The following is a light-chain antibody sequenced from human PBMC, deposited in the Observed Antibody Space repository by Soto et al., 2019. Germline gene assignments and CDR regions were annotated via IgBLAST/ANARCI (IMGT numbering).Light chain of an antibody. CDR2: DSS. Sequence: EIVLTQFPATLSLSPGDGATLSCRASQSVSSYLAWYQQKRGQAPRLLIYDSSNRATGIPARFSGSGSGTDFTLTISRLEPEDFAVYYCQQYKNWPWTFGQGTKVDI. CDR1: QSVSSY. CDR3: QQYKNWPWT. V-gene: IGKV3-11*01. J-gene: IGKJ1*01.